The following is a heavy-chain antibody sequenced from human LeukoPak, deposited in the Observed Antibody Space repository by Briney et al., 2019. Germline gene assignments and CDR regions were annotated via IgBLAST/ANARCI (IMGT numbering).Heavy chain of an antibody. V-gene: IGHV3-30*01. CDR3: ARDFLNTDSSGGDWFGP. D-gene: IGHD6-19*01. J-gene: IGHJ5*02. CDR2: ISYAGNNK. CDR1: GFTFSSYN. Sequence: GGSLRLSCAASGFTFSSYNMHWVRQAPGKGLEWVALISYAGNNKFYADSVKGRYTISRDNSKNTLYLQMNSLRAEDTAVYYCARDFLNTDSSGGDWFGPWGQGTLVTVSS.